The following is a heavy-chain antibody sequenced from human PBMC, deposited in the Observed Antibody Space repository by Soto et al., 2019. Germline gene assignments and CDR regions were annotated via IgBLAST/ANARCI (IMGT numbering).Heavy chain of an antibody. D-gene: IGHD6-19*01. Sequence: GASVKVSCKASGYTFTSYGISWVRQAPGQGLEWMGWISAYNGNTNYAQKLQGRVTMTTDTSTSTAYMELRSLRSDDTAVYYCARLVSAYSSGWFDYWGQGTLVTVSS. V-gene: IGHV1-18*01. J-gene: IGHJ4*02. CDR1: GYTFTSYG. CDR3: ARLVSAYSSGWFDY. CDR2: ISAYNGNT.